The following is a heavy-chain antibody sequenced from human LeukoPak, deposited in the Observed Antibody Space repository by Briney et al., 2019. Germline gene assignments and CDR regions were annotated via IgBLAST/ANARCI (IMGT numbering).Heavy chain of an antibody. Sequence: ASVKVSCKASGYTFTRYGISWVRQAPGQGLEWMGWISPHKGNTNNEQKFQGRVTMTTDTSTSTAYMELRSLRSDDTAVCYCARGYYDILTGYYRGSWFDPWGQGTLVTVSS. CDR1: GYTFTRYG. CDR3: ARGYYDILTGYYRGSWFDP. D-gene: IGHD3-9*01. CDR2: ISPHKGNT. J-gene: IGHJ5*02. V-gene: IGHV1-18*01.